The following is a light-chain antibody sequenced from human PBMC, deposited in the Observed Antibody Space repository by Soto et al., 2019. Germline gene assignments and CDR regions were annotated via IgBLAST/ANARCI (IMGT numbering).Light chain of an antibody. CDR3: SSYTTTSTLGV. J-gene: IGLJ1*01. Sequence: QSVLTQPASVSGSPGQSITISCTGTSSDVGAYNLVSWYQQYPGKAPKLMVYEVTNRPSGVSNRFSGSKSGNAASLTISGLQAEDEADYYCSSYTTTSTLGVFXTGTKVTVL. V-gene: IGLV2-14*01. CDR2: EVT. CDR1: SSDVGAYNL.